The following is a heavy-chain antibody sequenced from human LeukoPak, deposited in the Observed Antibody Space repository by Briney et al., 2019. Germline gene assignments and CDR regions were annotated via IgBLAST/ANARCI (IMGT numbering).Heavy chain of an antibody. D-gene: IGHD2-2*01. CDR1: GYTFTGYY. J-gene: IGHJ4*02. V-gene: IGHV1-2*02. CDR2: INPNSGGT. Sequence: RASVKVSCKASGYTFTGYYMHWVRQAPGQGLEWMGWINPNSGGTNYAQKFQGRVTMTRDTSISTAYMELSRLRSDDTAVYYCARVNIVVVPAAPADWGQGILVTVSS. CDR3: ARVNIVVVPAAPAD.